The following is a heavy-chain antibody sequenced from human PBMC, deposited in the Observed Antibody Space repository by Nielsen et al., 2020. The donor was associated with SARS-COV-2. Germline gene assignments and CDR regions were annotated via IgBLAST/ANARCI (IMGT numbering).Heavy chain of an antibody. CDR3: AKDRIPDGLWEIDY. J-gene: IGHJ4*02. Sequence: GESLKISCAASGFTFTNYGMTWVRQDPGKGLEWVSTISASGGSTFYADSVKGRFTVSRDNSMNTVYLEMSRLRSEDTALYFCAKDRIPDGLWEIDYWGQGTRVTVSS. CDR1: GFTFTNYG. V-gene: IGHV3-23*01. CDR2: ISASGGST. D-gene: IGHD1-14*01.